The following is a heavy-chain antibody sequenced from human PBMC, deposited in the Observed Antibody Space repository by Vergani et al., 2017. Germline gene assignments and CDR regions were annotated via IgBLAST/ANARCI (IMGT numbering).Heavy chain of an antibody. CDR2: ISSGGGDI. J-gene: IGHJ1*01. V-gene: IGHV3-23*01. CDR3: TTAWGLYYLHGEYFQY. Sequence: EVQLLESGGGLVQPGGSRRLSCAGAGFTFDTYTMAYVRQAPGKGLEWVATISSGGGDIFYADSVKVRFTISRDNSKNTLFLQMNSLKDEETAVYYYTTAWGLYYLHGEYFQYWGRGTLVSVSS. D-gene: IGHD3-10*01. CDR1: GFTFDTYT.